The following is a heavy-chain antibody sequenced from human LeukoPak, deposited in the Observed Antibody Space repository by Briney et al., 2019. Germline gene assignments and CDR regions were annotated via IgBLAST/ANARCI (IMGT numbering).Heavy chain of an antibody. CDR2: IYTSGST. CDR1: GGSISGYY. J-gene: IGHJ5*02. Sequence: SETLSLTCTVSGGSISGYYWSWIRQPAAKGLDWIGRIYTSGSTNYNPSLKSRVTMSVDTSKNQFSLKLTSVTAADTAVYYCARGDRAVAGAWGWFGPWGQGTLVTVSS. D-gene: IGHD6-19*01. CDR3: ARGDRAVAGAWGWFGP. V-gene: IGHV4-4*07.